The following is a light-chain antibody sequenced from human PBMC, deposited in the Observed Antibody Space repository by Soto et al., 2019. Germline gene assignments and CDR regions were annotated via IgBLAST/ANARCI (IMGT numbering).Light chain of an antibody. Sequence: QSVLTQSPSASASLGASVKLTCSLRSGHSNYAIAWHQQQSEKGPRYLMKLNSDGSHSKGDGIPDRFSGSSPGAERYLTISSLQSEDEADYDCQTWGSGIVVFGGGTKLTVL. J-gene: IGLJ2*01. CDR1: SGHSNYA. CDR3: QTWGSGIVV. V-gene: IGLV4-69*01. CDR2: LNSDGSH.